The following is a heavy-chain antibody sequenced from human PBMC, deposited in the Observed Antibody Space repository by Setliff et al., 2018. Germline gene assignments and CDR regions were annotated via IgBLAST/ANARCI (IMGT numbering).Heavy chain of an antibody. CDR2: ISVYNGDT. Sequence: ASVKVSCQASGYTFRNYAFAWVRQAPGQGLEWVGWISVYNGDTNYAQKFQGRVTLTTDTSTSTAYMELRSLTSDDSAFYYCARAPSAELVTIRTNSWFTYWGQGTLVTVSS. V-gene: IGHV1-18*01. CDR1: GYTFRNYA. CDR3: ARAPSAELVTIRTNSWFTY. D-gene: IGHD5-18*01. J-gene: IGHJ4*02.